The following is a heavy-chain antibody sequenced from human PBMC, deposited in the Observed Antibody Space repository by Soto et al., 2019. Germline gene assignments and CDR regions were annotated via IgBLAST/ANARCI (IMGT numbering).Heavy chain of an antibody. D-gene: IGHD4-4*01. Sequence: QVQLVQSGAEVKKPGASVRVSCKASGYTFTNYYIDWVRQAPGQGLEWMGIINPNGGSTTYVQKFQGGVTMTRNTSTSTVYMELSSLRSEDRAVYYCARGAWTKVNNLLNDVFDVWGQGKMVTVSS. CDR3: ARGAWTKVNNLLNDVFDV. J-gene: IGHJ3*01. CDR2: INPNGGST. CDR1: GYTFTNYY. V-gene: IGHV1-46*03.